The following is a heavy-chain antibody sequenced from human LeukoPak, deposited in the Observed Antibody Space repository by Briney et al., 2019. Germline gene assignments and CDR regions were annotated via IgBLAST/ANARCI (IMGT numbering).Heavy chain of an antibody. J-gene: IGHJ4*02. Sequence: ASVKLSCKASGNSFSTYDMHWVTQAPGQGLEWMGIINLSVGSTSYAQKYQGRVTMTRDTSTTTVYMELSSLRSEDTAVYYCARTERDDGSGHYFDYWGQGTLVTVSS. CDR3: ARTERDDGSGHYFDY. D-gene: IGHD3-10*01. CDR1: GNSFSTYD. V-gene: IGHV1-46*01. CDR2: INLSVGST.